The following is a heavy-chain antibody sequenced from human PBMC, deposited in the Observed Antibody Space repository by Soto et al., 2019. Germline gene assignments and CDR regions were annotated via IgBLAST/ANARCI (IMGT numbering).Heavy chain of an antibody. D-gene: IGHD5-12*01. Sequence: DVHVVETGGDLIQPGGSLRLSCAASGFSVSIYMSWVRQAPGKGLEWVSTLSDRGTSHYADSVTGRFSVSRDNSKNTLYLQMNGLRVDDTAIYYCAGDYASGAYDFRGQETQVTVSS. J-gene: IGHJ4*02. CDR1: GFSVSIY. CDR3: AGDYASGAYDF. CDR2: LSDRGTS. V-gene: IGHV3-53*02.